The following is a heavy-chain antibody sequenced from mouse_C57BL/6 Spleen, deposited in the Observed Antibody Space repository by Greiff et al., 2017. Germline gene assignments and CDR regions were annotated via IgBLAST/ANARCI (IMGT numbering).Heavy chain of an antibody. CDR1: GYTFTSYW. D-gene: IGHD1-1*01. CDR3: SRGGNYGSSYAY. CDR2: IHPNSGST. V-gene: IGHV1-64*01. Sequence: QVHVKQPGAELVKPGASVKLSCKASGYTFTSYWMHWVKQRPGQGLEWIGMIHPNSGSTNYNEKFKSKATLTVDKSSSTAYMQLSSLTSEDSAVYYCSRGGNYGSSYAYWGQGTTLTVSS. J-gene: IGHJ2*01.